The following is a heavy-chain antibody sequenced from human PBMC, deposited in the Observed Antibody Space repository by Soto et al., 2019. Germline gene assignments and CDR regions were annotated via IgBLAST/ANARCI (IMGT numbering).Heavy chain of an antibody. CDR3: GRCRTDSYAMDV. CDR1: GYSFTSYG. D-gene: IGHD2-8*02. V-gene: IGHV1-18*01. CDR2: ISPHNGRT. Sequence: ASVKVSCKASGYSFTSYGIAWVRQAPGQGPEWMGWISPHNGRTNYAENVKGRVVMTTDMSTNTIFLELRSLRSDDTAMYYCGRCRTDSYAMDVWGQGTTVTVSS. J-gene: IGHJ6*02.